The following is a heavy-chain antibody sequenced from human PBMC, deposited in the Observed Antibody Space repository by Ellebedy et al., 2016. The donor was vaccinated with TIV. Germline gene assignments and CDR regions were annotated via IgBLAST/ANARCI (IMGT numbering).Heavy chain of an antibody. V-gene: IGHV5-10-1*01. D-gene: IGHD4-17*01. CDR1: GYSFTTYW. CDR3: ARLPYGDYSSRAFDI. J-gene: IGHJ3*02. Sequence: PGGSLRLSCEGSGYSFTTYWISWVRQMPGKGLEWMGRIDPSDSYTNYSPSFQGHVTISADKSISTAYLQWSSLKASDTAMYYCARLPYGDYSSRAFDIWGQGTMVTVSS. CDR2: IDPSDSYT.